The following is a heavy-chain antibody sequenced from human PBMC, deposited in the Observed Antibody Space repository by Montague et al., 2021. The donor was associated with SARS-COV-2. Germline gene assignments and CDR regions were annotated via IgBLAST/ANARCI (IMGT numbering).Heavy chain of an antibody. V-gene: IGHV4-39*01. J-gene: IGHJ2*01. D-gene: IGHD2-21*02. CDR1: GGSITADIFK. CDR3: ARLVLTCCGHCCNWYFDV. Sequence: SETLSLTCTVSGGSITADIFKWGWVRQPPGKGLEFIASISSSWSTYYNPSLQSRVTLSVDTSKNQFSLELTSLTATDTAVYYCARLVLTCCGHCCNWYFDVWGRGTLITVSS. CDR2: ISSSWST.